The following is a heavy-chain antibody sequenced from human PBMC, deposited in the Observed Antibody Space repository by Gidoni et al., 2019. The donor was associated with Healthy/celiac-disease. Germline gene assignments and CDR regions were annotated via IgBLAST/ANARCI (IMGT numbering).Heavy chain of an antibody. CDR1: GGTFSSYA. CDR3: ARDSGIAARTGPYNWFDP. J-gene: IGHJ5*02. D-gene: IGHD6-6*01. CDR2: IIPIFGTA. V-gene: IGHV1-69*01. Sequence: CKASGGTFSSYAISWVRQCPGQGLEWMGGIIPIFGTANYAQKFQGRVTITADESTSTAYMELSSLRSEDTAVYYCARDSGIAARTGPYNWFDPWGQGTLVTVSS.